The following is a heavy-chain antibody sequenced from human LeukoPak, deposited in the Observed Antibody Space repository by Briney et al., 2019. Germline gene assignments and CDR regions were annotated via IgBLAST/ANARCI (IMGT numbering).Heavy chain of an antibody. CDR3: ARAASRGYSYGFDY. Sequence: PGGSLRLSCAASGFTFSDYYMSWIRQAPGKGLEWVSYTSSSSSHTNYAGSVKGRFTISRDNAKNSLYLQMNSLRAEDTAVYYCARAASRGYSYGFDYWGQGTLVTVSS. V-gene: IGHV3-11*05. D-gene: IGHD5-18*01. J-gene: IGHJ4*02. CDR2: TSSSSSHT. CDR1: GFTFSDYY.